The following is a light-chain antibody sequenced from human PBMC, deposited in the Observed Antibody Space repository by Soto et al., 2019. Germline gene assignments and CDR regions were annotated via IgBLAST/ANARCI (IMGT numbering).Light chain of an antibody. Sequence: DIVMTQSPDSLAVSRGERATITCKSSRRVLYSSNNKNYLAWYQHKSGQPPRLLFYWASTRESGVPDRFIGGGSGTNFTLTISSLQPEDVAVYYRQQYHDAHITFGQGTRLEIK. CDR3: QQYHDAHIT. CDR1: RRVLYSSNNKNY. CDR2: WAS. V-gene: IGKV4-1*01. J-gene: IGKJ5*01.